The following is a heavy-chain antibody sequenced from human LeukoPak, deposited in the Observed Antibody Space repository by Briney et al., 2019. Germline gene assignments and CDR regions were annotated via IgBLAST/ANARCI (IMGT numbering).Heavy chain of an antibody. CDR3: ARGMAMTKGYFDY. CDR2: ISSSNNTI. Sequence: GGSLRPSCAASGFTFSSYSMNWVRQAPGKGLEWVSYISSSNNTIYYADSVKGRFTISRDNAKNSLYLQMNSLRAEDAAVYFCARGMAMTKGYFDYWGQGTLVTVSS. J-gene: IGHJ4*02. V-gene: IGHV3-48*01. CDR1: GFTFSSYS. D-gene: IGHD5-24*01.